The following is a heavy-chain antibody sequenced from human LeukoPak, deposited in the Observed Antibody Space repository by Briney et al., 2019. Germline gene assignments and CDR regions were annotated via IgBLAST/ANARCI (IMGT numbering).Heavy chain of an antibody. Sequence: PSQTLSLTCTVSGGSISSGGYYWSWIRQPPGKGLEWIGYIYYSGSTYYNPSLKSRVTISVDRSKNQFSLKLSSVTAADTAVYCCARDRLASSGSYDYWGQGTLVTVSS. CDR2: IYYSGST. D-gene: IGHD1-26*01. CDR3: ARDRLASSGSYDY. J-gene: IGHJ4*02. CDR1: GGSISSGGYY. V-gene: IGHV4-30-2*01.